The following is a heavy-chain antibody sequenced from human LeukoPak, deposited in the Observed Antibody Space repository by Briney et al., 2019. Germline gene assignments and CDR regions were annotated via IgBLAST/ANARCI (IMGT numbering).Heavy chain of an antibody. D-gene: IGHD1-1*01. CDR1: GFTFSSYA. V-gene: IGHV3-23*01. CDR2: ISGSGGST. J-gene: IGHJ3*01. Sequence: PGGSLRLSCAASGFTFSSYAMSWVRQAPGKGLEWVSAISGSGGSTYYADSMKGRFTLSRDIAENSLFLQLNSLRADDTAVYYCARGSTMDYCTFDVWGQGTLVTVSS. CDR3: ARGSTMDYCTFDV.